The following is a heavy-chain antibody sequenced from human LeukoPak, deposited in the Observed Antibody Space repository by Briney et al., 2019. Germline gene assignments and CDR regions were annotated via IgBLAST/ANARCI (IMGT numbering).Heavy chain of an antibody. CDR1: GGSVSSSSYY. D-gene: IGHD2-8*02. CDR3: ARHYCTGGPCYLDY. Sequence: SETLSLTCTVSGGSVSSSSYYWGWIRQPPGKGLEWIGTVHYDGSSYYDTSLKGRVTISVDTSKNQLSLKLSFVTAADTAVYYCARHYCTGGPCYLDYWGQGTLVTVSS. V-gene: IGHV4-39*01. CDR2: VHYDGSS. J-gene: IGHJ4*02.